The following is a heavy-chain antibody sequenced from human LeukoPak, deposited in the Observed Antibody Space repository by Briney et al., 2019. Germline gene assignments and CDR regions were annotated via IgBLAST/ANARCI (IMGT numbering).Heavy chain of an antibody. D-gene: IGHD2-15*01. CDR3: ARGLARYCSGGSCYSDFDY. J-gene: IGHJ4*02. CDR2: INSVTSYI. Sequence: GGSLRLSCAASGFTFSTYSMNWVRQAPGKGLEWVSSINSVTSYIYYADSVKGRFTISRDNAKNSLYLQMNSLRADDTAVYYCARGLARYCSGGSCYSDFDYWGQGTLVTVSS. CDR1: GFTFSTYS. V-gene: IGHV3-21*01.